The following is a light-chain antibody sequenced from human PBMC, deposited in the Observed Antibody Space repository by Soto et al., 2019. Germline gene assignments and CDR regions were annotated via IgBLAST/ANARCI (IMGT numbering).Light chain of an antibody. Sequence: EIVLTQSPGTLSLSPGERATLSCRASQSVSSSLAWYQQKPGQAPRLLIYGASSRATGIPDRFSGSGSGPDFTLTISRLEPEDFAVYFCQHYGSLRTFGQGTKVEIK. CDR2: GAS. CDR3: QHYGSLRT. V-gene: IGKV3-20*01. CDR1: QSVSSS. J-gene: IGKJ1*01.